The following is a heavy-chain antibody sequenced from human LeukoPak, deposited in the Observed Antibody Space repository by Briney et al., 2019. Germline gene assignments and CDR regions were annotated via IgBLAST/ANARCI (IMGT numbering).Heavy chain of an antibody. CDR2: ISGSGGST. V-gene: IGHV3-23*01. J-gene: IGHJ6*03. Sequence: PGGSLRLSCAASGFTFSSYAMSWVRQAPGKGLEWVSAISGSGGSTHYADSVKGRFTISRDNSKNTLYLQMNSLRAEDTAVYYCAKHPHGDYVNYYYYYMDVWGKGTTVTVSS. D-gene: IGHD4-17*01. CDR3: AKHPHGDYVNYYYYYMDV. CDR1: GFTFSSYA.